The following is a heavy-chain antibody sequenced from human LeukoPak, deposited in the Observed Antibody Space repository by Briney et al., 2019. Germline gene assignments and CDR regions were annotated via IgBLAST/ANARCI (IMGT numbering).Heavy chain of an antibody. CDR2: INGSASST. V-gene: IGHV3-23*01. CDR3: AKTYDYIWGNYRPYYFDY. Sequence: GGSLRLSCAASGFAFSSYAMSWVRQAPGKGLEWVSGINGSASSTYYADSVKGRFTISRDNSKNTLYLQMNSLRVEDTAVYHCAKTYDYIWGNYRPYYFDYWGQGTLVTVSS. J-gene: IGHJ4*02. CDR1: GFAFSSYA. D-gene: IGHD3-16*02.